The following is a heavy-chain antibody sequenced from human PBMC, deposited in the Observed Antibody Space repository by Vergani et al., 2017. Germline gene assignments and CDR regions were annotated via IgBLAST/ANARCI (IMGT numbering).Heavy chain of an antibody. D-gene: IGHD2-21*02. J-gene: IGHJ4*02. CDR1: GYTFTSYG. Sequence: QVQLVQSGAEVKKPGASVKVSCKASGYTFTSYGISWVRQAPGQGLEWMGRIIPIFGTANYAQKFQGRVTITADESTSTAYMELSSLRSEDTAVYYCASTRYVVVTAYYFDYWGQGTLVTVSS. V-gene: IGHV1-69*13. CDR3: ASTRYVVVTAYYFDY. CDR2: IIPIFGTA.